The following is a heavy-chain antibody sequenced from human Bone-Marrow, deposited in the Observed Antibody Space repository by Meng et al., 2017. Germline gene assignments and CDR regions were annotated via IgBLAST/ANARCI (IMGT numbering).Heavy chain of an antibody. CDR1: GGSFSGYY. CDR2: IYHSGST. Sequence: SQTLSLTCAVYGGSFSGYYWGWIRQPPGKGLEWIGSIYHSGSTYYNPSLKSRVTISVDTSKNQFSLKLSSVTAADTAVYYCARGHYDSSGPNFDYWGQGTLVTVSS. CDR3: ARGHYDSSGPNFDY. V-gene: IGHV4-38-2*01. J-gene: IGHJ4*02. D-gene: IGHD3-22*01.